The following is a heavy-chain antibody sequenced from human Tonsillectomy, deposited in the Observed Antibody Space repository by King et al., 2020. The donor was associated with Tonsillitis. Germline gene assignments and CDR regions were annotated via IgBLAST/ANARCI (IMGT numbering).Heavy chain of an antibody. CDR1: GFTFDDYT. CDR2: ITWNSGSK. V-gene: IGHV3-9*01. J-gene: IGHJ6*02. Sequence: VQLVESGGGLVQPGRSLRLSCVASGFTFDDYTMHWVRQVPGKGLEWVSSITWNSGSKDYVDSVKGRFTISRDNAKNSLYLQMNSLRGEDTALYYCAKDRRPYGMDVWGQGNTVTVSS. CDR3: AKDRRPYGMDV.